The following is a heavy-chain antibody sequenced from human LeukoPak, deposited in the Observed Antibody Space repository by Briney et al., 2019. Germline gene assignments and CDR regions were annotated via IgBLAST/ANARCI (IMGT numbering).Heavy chain of an antibody. J-gene: IGHJ4*02. V-gene: IGHV3-33*01. CDR1: GFTFSTYG. Sequence: PGWSLRLSCAASGFTFSTYGIHWVRQAPGKGLEWVAAIWHDGSYKYYADSVKGRFTISRDNSKNTVYLQMNTLRDEDTALYYCARAVGPFDYWGQGTLVTVSS. CDR2: IWHDGSYK. D-gene: IGHD3-16*01. CDR3: ARAVGPFDY.